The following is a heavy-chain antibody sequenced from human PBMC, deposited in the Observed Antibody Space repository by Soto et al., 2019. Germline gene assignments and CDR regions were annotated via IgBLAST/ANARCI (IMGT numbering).Heavy chain of an antibody. Sequence: LSLTCAVSGGSISSSNWWSWVRQPPGRGLEWIGEIYHSGSTNYNPSLKSRVTISVDKSKNQFSLKLSSVTAADTAVYYCARKVTYYYYYYGMDVWGQGTTVTVSS. V-gene: IGHV4-4*02. CDR2: IYHSGST. CDR3: ARKVTYYYYYYGMDV. J-gene: IGHJ6*02. CDR1: GGSISSSNW.